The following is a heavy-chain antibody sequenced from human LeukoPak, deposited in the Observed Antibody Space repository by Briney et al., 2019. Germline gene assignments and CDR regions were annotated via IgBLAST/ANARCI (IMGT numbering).Heavy chain of an antibody. CDR1: GYTFTSYD. D-gene: IGHD2-2*03. CDR3: ASLSRGYCSSTSCYAFDI. Sequence: GASVKVSCKASGYTFTSYDINWVQQATGQGLEWMGWMNPNSGNTGYAQKFQGRVTMTRNTSISTAYMELSSLRSEDTAVYYCASLSRGYCSSTSCYAFDIWGQGTMVTVSS. CDR2: MNPNSGNT. V-gene: IGHV1-8*01. J-gene: IGHJ3*02.